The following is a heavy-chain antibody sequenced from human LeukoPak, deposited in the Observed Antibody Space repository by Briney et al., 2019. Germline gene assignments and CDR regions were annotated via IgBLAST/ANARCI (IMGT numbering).Heavy chain of an antibody. V-gene: IGHV3-30*18. Sequence: GGSLRLSCAASGFTFSGSGMHWVRQAPGKGLEWVAVISYDGNNEYYADSVKGRFTISRDNSKNTLYLQMNSLRAEDTAVYYCAKDRRSYYYGMDVWGQGTTVTVSS. CDR3: AKDRRSYYYGMDV. CDR2: ISYDGNNE. J-gene: IGHJ6*02. CDR1: GFTFSGSG.